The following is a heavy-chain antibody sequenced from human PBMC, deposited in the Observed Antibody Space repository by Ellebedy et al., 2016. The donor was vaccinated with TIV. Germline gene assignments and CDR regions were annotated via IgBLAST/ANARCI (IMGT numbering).Heavy chain of an antibody. J-gene: IGHJ5*02. Sequence: SETLSLXXAVYGGSFSGYYWSWIRQPPGKGLEWIGEINHSGSTNYNPSLKSRVTISVDTSKNQFSLKLSSVTAADTAVYYCAREGGYCSSTSCPRGGWFDPWGQGTLVTVSS. D-gene: IGHD2-2*01. CDR1: GGSFSGYY. CDR2: INHSGST. V-gene: IGHV4-34*01. CDR3: AREGGYCSSTSCPRGGWFDP.